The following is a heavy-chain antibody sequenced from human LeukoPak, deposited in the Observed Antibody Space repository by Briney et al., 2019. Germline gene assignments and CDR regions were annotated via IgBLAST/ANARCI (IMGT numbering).Heavy chain of an antibody. CDR1: GFTFSDHH. D-gene: IGHD6-13*01. CDR3: ARVITTGSGWYNFDY. CDR2: GPARNGPNSCTT. V-gene: IGHV3-72*01. Sequence: GGSLRLSCAASGFTFSDHHMDWVRQAPGKGLEWVGRGPARNGPNSCTTQYAASVKGRFTISRDDSENSLYLQMSSLRTEDTAVYYCARVITTGSGWYNFDYWGQGTLVTISS. J-gene: IGHJ4*02.